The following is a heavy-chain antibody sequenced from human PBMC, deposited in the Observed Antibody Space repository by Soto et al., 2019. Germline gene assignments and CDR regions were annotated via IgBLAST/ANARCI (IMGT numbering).Heavy chain of an antibody. V-gene: IGHV4-4*02. J-gene: IGHJ5*02. CDR3: ATFSGFFTISPFDA. CDR2: IYHSGST. D-gene: IGHD2-8*01. CDR1: GVSISTDNR. Sequence: PSETLSLTCGVSGVSISTDNRRCWVRQSPGKGLEWIGEIYHSGSTSYNPSLKSRVTMSVDKSKNQFSLQLTSVTAADTAVYYCATFSGFFTISPFDAWGQGILVTVSS.